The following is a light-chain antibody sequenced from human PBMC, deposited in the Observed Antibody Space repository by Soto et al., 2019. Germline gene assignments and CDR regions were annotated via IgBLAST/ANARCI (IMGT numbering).Light chain of an antibody. CDR2: EVT. CDR3: SSYAGTKSRDV. J-gene: IGLJ1*01. Sequence: QSALTQPPSASGSRGQSVTISWTGTSSDVGGYNFVSWYQQHQGKATKLILYEVTKRPSGVPDRFSGSKAGNTASLTVSGLQTEDEAHYYCSSYAGTKSRDVFGTGTKVTVL. CDR1: SSDVGGYNF. V-gene: IGLV2-8*01.